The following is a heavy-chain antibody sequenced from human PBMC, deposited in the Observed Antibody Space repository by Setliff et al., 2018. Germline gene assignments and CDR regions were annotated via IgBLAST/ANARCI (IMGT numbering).Heavy chain of an antibody. Sequence: SETLSLTCTVSGDSITSGTYYWGWIRQPPGKGLEWIGRIHYSGSTYYNPSLRSRVTISVDTSKNQFSLKLSSVTAADTAVYYCARGIHYDFWSGYSPYYMDVWGKGTTVTVSS. CDR3: ARGIHYDFWSGYSPYYMDV. CDR1: GDSITSGTYY. V-gene: IGHV4-39*01. CDR2: IHYSGST. J-gene: IGHJ6*03. D-gene: IGHD3-3*01.